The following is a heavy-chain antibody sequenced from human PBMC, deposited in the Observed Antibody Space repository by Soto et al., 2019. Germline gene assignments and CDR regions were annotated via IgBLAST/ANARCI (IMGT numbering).Heavy chain of an antibody. Sequence: QITLKESGPTLVKPTQTLTLTCTFSGFSLSTSGVGVGWIRQPPGKALEWLALIYWDDDKRYSPSLKSRLTIXXDXSXXQVVLTMTNMDPVDTATYYCAHSRKQWFGNNWFDPWGQGTLVTVSS. J-gene: IGHJ5*02. D-gene: IGHD3-10*01. V-gene: IGHV2-5*02. CDR1: GFSLSTSGVG. CDR3: AHSRKQWFGNNWFDP. CDR2: IYWDDDK.